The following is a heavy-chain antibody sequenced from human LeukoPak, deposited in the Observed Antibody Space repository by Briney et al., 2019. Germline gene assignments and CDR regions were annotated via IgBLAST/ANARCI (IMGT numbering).Heavy chain of an antibody. J-gene: IGHJ4*02. CDR3: ARGWGVTGTTFDY. CDR1: GGSISSYY. D-gene: IGHD1-20*01. V-gene: IGHV4-59*01. CDR2: IYYRGST. Sequence: PSETLSLTCTVSGGSISSYYWSWIRQPPGKGLEWIGYIYYRGSTNYNPSLKSRVTISVDTSKNQFSLKLSSVTAADTAVYYCARGWGVTGTTFDYWGQGTLVTVSS.